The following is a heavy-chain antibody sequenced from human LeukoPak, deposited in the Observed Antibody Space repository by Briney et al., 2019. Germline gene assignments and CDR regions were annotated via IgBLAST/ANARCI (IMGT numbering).Heavy chain of an antibody. V-gene: IGHV4-59*01. CDR2: IYYSGST. D-gene: IGHD1-20*01. CDR3: ARGAYNWNDVRAFDI. CDR1: GGSISSYY. J-gene: IGHJ3*02. Sequence: SETLSLTCTVSGGSISSYYWSWIRQPPGKGLEWIGYIYYSGSTNYNPSLKSRATISVDTSKNQFSLKLSSVTAADTAVYYCARGAYNWNDVRAFDIWGQGTMVTVSS.